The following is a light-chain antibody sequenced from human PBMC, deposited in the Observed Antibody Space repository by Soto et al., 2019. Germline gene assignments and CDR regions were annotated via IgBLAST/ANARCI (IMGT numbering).Light chain of an antibody. V-gene: IGLV2-23*01. CDR1: NSDVGSYDL. CDR3: YSYAGRSNGV. CDR2: EGS. Sequence: QSALTQPAPVSGSPGQSITISCTGTNSDVGSYDLVSWYQQYPGKAPKLMIYEGSERPSGVSNRFSGSKSGNTASLTISGLQAEDEADYYCYSYAGRSNGVFGGGTKVTVL. J-gene: IGLJ3*02.